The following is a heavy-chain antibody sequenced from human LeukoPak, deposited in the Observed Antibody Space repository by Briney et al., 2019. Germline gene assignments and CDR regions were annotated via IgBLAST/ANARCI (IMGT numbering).Heavy chain of an antibody. D-gene: IGHD3-9*01. CDR2: ISGSGGST. J-gene: IGHJ5*02. CDR1: GFIFSSYA. Sequence: GGSLRLSCAASGFIFSSYAMSWVRQAPGKGLEWVSTISGSGGSTYYADSVKGRFTISRDNAKNSLYLQMNSLRAEDTAVYYCARDPLRYFDWFPSWVDPWGQGTLVTVSS. V-gene: IGHV3-23*01. CDR3: ARDPLRYFDWFPSWVDP.